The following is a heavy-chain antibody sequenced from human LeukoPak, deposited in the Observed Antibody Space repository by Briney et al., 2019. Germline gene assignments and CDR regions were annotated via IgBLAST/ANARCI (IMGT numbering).Heavy chain of an antibody. J-gene: IGHJ4*02. CDR2: ISWNSISI. Sequence: PGRSLRLSCAASGFTFDDYAMHWVRQAPGKGLEWVSGISWNSISIDYADSVKGRFTISRDNAKNSLYLQMNSLRAEDTALYYCAGLDSSGYYPHFDYWGQGTLVTVSS. V-gene: IGHV3-9*01. CDR1: GFTFDDYA. D-gene: IGHD3-22*01. CDR3: AGLDSSGYYPHFDY.